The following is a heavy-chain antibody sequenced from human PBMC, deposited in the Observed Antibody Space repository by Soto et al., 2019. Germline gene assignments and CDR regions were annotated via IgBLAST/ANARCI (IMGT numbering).Heavy chain of an antibody. CDR3: AHRPYGYKYYFDY. CDR2: VYWYEDI. Sequence: QITLKESGPTLVKPTQTLTLTCTFSGFSLSTRGVGVGWIRQPPGKALEWLARVYWYEDIWYSPSLQTKLTITXDXSKNQVVLTMTNMDPVDTATYYCAHRPYGYKYYFDYWGQGTLVTVSS. CDR1: GFSLSTRGVG. V-gene: IGHV2-5*01. D-gene: IGHD5-18*01. J-gene: IGHJ4*02.